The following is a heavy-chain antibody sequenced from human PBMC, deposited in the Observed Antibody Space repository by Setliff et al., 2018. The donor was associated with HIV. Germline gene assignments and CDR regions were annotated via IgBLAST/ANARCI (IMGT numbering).Heavy chain of an antibody. J-gene: IGHJ4*02. CDR1: GFSLSTSEMR. Sequence: SGPTLVNPTQTLTLTCTFSGFSLSTSEMRVSWIRQPPGKALEWLARIDWDEDKFYSTSLKTRLTISKDTSKNQVVLTMTNMDPVDTATYYCARTFCSSTSCYENFDYWGQGTLVTVSS. D-gene: IGHD2-2*01. CDR3: ARTFCSSTSCYENFDY. V-gene: IGHV2-70*04. CDR2: IDWDEDK.